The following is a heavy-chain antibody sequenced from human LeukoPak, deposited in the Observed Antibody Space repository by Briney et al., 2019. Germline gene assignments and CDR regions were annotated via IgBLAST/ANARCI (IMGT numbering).Heavy chain of an antibody. CDR2: ISGSCGST. J-gene: IGHJ4*02. D-gene: IGHD3-3*01. CDR1: GFTFSSYA. CDR3: AKDLDFWSGYYLDDENFDY. V-gene: IGHV3-23*01. Sequence: GGSLRLSCAASGFTFSSYAMSWVRQAPGKGLEWVSAISGSCGSTYYADSVKGRFTISRDNSKNTLYLQMNSLRAEDTAVYYCAKDLDFWSGYYLDDENFDYWGQGTLVTVSS.